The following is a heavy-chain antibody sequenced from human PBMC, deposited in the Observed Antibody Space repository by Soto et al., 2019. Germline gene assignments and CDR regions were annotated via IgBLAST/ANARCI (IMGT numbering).Heavy chain of an antibody. J-gene: IGHJ4*02. CDR1: GFTVSISY. CDR2: IYSDGYT. Sequence: GGSLRLSCAASGFTVSISYMTWVRQVPGKGLEWVSIIYSDGYTYYAASVKGRFTISRDNSKNTLYLQMSSLRAEDTAMYYCERRKYCSGGGSSQSDYWGRGPRVPVSS. V-gene: IGHV3-66*01. D-gene: IGHD2-15*01. CDR3: ERRKYCSGGGSSQSDY.